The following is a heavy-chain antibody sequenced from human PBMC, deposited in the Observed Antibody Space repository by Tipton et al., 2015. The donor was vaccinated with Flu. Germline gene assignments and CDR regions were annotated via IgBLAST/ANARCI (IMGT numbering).Heavy chain of an antibody. Sequence: GEALGSSYYWAWIRQPPGKGLEWIGSINHSGTTYYNPSLKSRVTISVDTSKNQFSLKLTSVTAADTAVYYCARDRWEYIRGFDSWGQGTLVTVSP. J-gene: IGHJ4*02. CDR1: GEALGSSYY. V-gene: IGHV4-38-2*02. CDR3: ARDRWEYIRGFDS. D-gene: IGHD2/OR15-2a*01. CDR2: INHSGTT.